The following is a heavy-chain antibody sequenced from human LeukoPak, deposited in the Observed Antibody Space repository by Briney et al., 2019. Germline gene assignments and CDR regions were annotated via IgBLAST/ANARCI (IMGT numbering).Heavy chain of an antibody. V-gene: IGHV4-61*01. CDR1: GGSVSSGSYY. CDR3: ARAGNIVGN. J-gene: IGHJ4*02. CDR2: IYYSGST. D-gene: IGHD1-26*01. Sequence: SETLSLTCTVSGGSVSSGSYYWSLIRQPPGKGLEWIGYIYYSGSTNYNPSLKSRVTISVDTSKNQFSLKLSSVTAADTAVYYCARAGNIVGNWGQGTLVTVSS.